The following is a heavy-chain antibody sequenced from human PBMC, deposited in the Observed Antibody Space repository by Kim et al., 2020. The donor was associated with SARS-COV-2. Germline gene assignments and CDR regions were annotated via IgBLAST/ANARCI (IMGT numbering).Heavy chain of an antibody. CDR1: GGPISGVY. CDR3: ASGGQSSEILEWLIQVPYYYYGMDV. V-gene: IGHV4-34*01. D-gene: IGHD3-3*01. J-gene: IGHJ6*02. Sequence: SETLSLTCAVYGGPISGVYWCWIRKRPGKGLELMGEVYLSGRTNYNQYLKIRGTISVDTAKNQFSLKVTYVTVADAAVYYCASGGQSSEILEWLIQVPYYYYGMDVWGQGTTVTVSS. CDR2: VYLSGRT.